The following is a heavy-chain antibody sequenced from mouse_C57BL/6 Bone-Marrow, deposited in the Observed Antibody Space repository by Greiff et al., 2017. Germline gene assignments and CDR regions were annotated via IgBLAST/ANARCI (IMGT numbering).Heavy chain of an antibody. D-gene: IGHD2-9*01. CDR3: ASLLCLSY. CDR1: GFNITDYY. J-gene: IGHJ3*01. V-gene: IGHV14-2*01. CDR2: IDPEAGET. Sequence: EVQLQQSGAELVKPGASVKLSCTASGFNITDYYMHWVKQRTEQGLEWIGRIDPEAGETKYAPKFQGKDTITADTSANTAYLQLSSLTSEDTAVYYCASLLCLSYWGQGTLVTVSA.